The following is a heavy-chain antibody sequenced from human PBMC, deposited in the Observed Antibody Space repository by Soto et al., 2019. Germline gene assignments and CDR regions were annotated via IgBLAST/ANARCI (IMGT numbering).Heavy chain of an antibody. CDR1: GFTFSDYY. CDR2: ISSTGIYK. Sequence: QEQLVESGGGWVKPGGSLRLSCAASGFTFSDYYIAWIRQAPGKGLEWISYISSTGIYKRYADSVKGRFTIAIDNANNSLVLQMNSLRADDTAVYYCVRDLYGSGTSLRGWFDPWGQGTLVTVSS. J-gene: IGHJ5*02. V-gene: IGHV3-11*06. CDR3: VRDLYGSGTSLRGWFDP. D-gene: IGHD3-10*01.